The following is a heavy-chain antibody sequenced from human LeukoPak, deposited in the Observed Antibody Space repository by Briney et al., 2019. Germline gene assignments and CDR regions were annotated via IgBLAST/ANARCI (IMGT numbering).Heavy chain of an antibody. D-gene: IGHD1-14*01. J-gene: IGHJ4*02. V-gene: IGHV1-69*13. CDR1: GYTFTSYA. CDR3: ARDKYEGNQPLFLDY. Sequence: SVKVSCEASGYTFTSYAISWVRQAPGQGLEWMGGIIPIFGTANYAQKFQGRVTITADESTSTAYMELSSLRSEDTAVYYCARDKYEGNQPLFLDYWGQGTLVTVSS. CDR2: IIPIFGTA.